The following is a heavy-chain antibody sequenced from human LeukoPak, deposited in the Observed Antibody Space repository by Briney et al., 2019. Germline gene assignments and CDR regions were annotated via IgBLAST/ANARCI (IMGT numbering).Heavy chain of an antibody. Sequence: GGSLRLSCADSGFTFSDAWMSWVRQAPGRGLEWVGRIKSKTDGAATDYAAPVKGRFTISRDDSKNTLFLQMNSLRIEDTAVYYCTTATMIRGVSDYWGQGTLVTVSS. J-gene: IGHJ4*02. CDR3: TTATMIRGVSDY. CDR2: IKSKTDGAAT. D-gene: IGHD3-10*01. V-gene: IGHV3-15*01. CDR1: GFTFSDAW.